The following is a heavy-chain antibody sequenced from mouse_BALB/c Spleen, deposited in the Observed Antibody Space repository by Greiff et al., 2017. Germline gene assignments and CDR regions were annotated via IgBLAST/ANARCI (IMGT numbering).Heavy chain of an antibody. CDR2: INSNGGST. D-gene: IGHD2-1*01. V-gene: IGHV5-6-3*01. CDR3: AYRNYYFDY. CDR1: GFTFSSYG. Sequence: EVQLVESGGGLVQPGGSLKLSCAASGFTFSSYGMSWVRQTPDKRLELVATINSNGGSTYYPDSVKGRFTISRDNAKNTLYLQMSSLKSEDTAMYYCAYRNYYFDYWGQGTTLTVSS. J-gene: IGHJ2*01.